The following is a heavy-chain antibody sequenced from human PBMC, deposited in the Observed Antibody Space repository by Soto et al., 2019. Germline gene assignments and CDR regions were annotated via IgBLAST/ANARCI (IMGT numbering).Heavy chain of an antibody. V-gene: IGHV3-66*01. D-gene: IGHD2-2*02. CDR3: ARGEVVPAAITVLYYYYYYGMDV. CDR2: IYSGGST. CDR1: GFTVSSNY. Sequence: PGGSLRLSCAASGFTVSSNYMSWVRQAPGKGLEWVSVIYSGGSTYYADSVKGRFTISRDNSKNTLYLQMNSLRAEDTAVYYCARGEVVPAAITVLYYYYYYGMDVWGQGTTVTVSS. J-gene: IGHJ6*02.